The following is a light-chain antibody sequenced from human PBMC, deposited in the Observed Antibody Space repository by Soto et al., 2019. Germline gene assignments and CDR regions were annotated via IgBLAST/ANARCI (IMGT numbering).Light chain of an antibody. CDR1: SSDIGAYFY. CDR3: SIYAGINNFK. J-gene: IGLJ7*01. V-gene: IGLV2-8*01. Sequence: QSVLTQPPSASGSPGQSVTICCTGNSSDIGAYFYVSWYQQHPGKAPKLIIYEISKRPSGVPDRFSGCKSGNTASLTVSGLQADEEADYYCSIYAGINNFKFGGGTQLTVL. CDR2: EIS.